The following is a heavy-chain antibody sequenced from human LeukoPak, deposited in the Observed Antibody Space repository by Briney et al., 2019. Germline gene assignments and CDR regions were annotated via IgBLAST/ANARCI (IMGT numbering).Heavy chain of an antibody. V-gene: IGHV3-21*04. CDR1: EFTFSDYN. CDR3: ARETTVTFPDAFDI. Sequence: PGGSLRLSCAASEFTFSDYNMHWVRQAPGKGLEWVSYISSSSSYRYYADSVKGRFTISRDNSKNTLYLRMNSLRAEDTAVYYCARETTVTFPDAFDIWGQGTMVTVSS. CDR2: ISSSSSYR. J-gene: IGHJ3*02. D-gene: IGHD4-17*01.